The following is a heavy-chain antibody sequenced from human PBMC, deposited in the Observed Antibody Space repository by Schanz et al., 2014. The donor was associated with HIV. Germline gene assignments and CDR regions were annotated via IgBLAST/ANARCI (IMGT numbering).Heavy chain of an antibody. V-gene: IGHV1-2*02. CDR1: GYTFTGYY. J-gene: IGHJ5*01. CDR2: INPNSGGA. Sequence: QVQLVQSGAEVKEPGASVKVSCKASGYTFTGYYLQWVRQAPGQGLEWMGWINPNSGGADSAQKFQGRVTMTRDTSISTAYLELSRLRSDDTAVYYCAREPNYSGFDSWGHGTLVTVSS. D-gene: IGHD5-12*01. CDR3: AREPNYSGFDS.